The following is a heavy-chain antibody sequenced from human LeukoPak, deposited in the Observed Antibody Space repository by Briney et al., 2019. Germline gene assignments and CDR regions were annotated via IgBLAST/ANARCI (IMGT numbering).Heavy chain of an antibody. Sequence: GGSLRLSCAASGFTFSSYAMSWVRQAPGKGLEWVSAISGSGGSTYYADSVKGRFTISRDNSKNTLYLQMNSLRAEDTAVYYCAKYPTSYSSSSSYYYYYYMDVWGKGTTVTVSS. CDR1: GFTFSSYA. J-gene: IGHJ6*03. CDR2: ISGSGGST. CDR3: AKYPTSYSSSSSYYYYYYMDV. D-gene: IGHD6-6*01. V-gene: IGHV3-23*01.